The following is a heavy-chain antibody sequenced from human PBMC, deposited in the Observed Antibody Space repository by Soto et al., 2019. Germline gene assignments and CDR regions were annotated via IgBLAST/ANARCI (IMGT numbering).Heavy chain of an antibody. V-gene: IGHV3-23*01. CDR2: ISGSGGST. CDR1: GFTFSSYA. J-gene: IGHJ5*02. D-gene: IGHD3-9*01. Sequence: GGSLRLSCAASGFTFSSYAMSWVRQAPGKGLEWVSAISGSGGSTYYADSVKGRFTISRDNSKNTLYLQMNSLRAEDTAVYYCANFDWHGDYNWFDPWGQGTLVTVSS. CDR3: ANFDWHGDYNWFDP.